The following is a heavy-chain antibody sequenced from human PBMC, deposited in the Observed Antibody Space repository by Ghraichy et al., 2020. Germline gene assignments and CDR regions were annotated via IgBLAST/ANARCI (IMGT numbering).Heavy chain of an antibody. CDR3: ARHAYGSGSYYPDGYYYYGMDV. CDR2: IYYSGST. J-gene: IGHJ6*02. CDR1: GGSISSYY. Sequence: SETLSLTCTVSGGSISSYYWSWIRQPPGKGLEWIGYIYYSGSTNYNPSLKSRVTISVDTSKNQFSLKLSSVTAADTAVYYCARHAYGSGSYYPDGYYYYGMDVWGQGTTVTVSS. V-gene: IGHV4-59*08. D-gene: IGHD3-10*01.